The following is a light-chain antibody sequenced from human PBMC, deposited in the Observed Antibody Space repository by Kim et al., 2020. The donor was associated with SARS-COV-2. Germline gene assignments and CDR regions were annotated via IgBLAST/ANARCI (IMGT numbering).Light chain of an antibody. CDR3: SSYAGSNNFCV. CDR2: EVN. J-gene: IGLJ1*01. V-gene: IGLV2-8*01. Sequence: QSALTQPPSASGSPGQSVTISCTGTSSDVGAYNYVSWYQQYPGKAPKLIIYEVNKRPSGVPDRFSGSKSGYTASLTVSGLQAEDEADYYCSSYAGSNNFCVFGTGTKVTVL. CDR1: SSDVGAYNY.